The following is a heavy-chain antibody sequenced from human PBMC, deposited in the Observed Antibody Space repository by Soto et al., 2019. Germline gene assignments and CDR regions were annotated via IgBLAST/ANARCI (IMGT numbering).Heavy chain of an antibody. V-gene: IGHV1-46*01. CDR1: GYTFTSYY. CDR2: INPSGGST. Sequence: QVQLVQSGAEVKKPGASVKVSCKASGYTFTSYYMHWVRQAPGQGLEWMGIINPSGGSTSYAQKLQGRVTMTRDTSTSTVYMELSSLRSDDTAVYYCARAMYSSSPHEYFQHWGQGTLVTVSS. J-gene: IGHJ1*01. D-gene: IGHD6-6*01. CDR3: ARAMYSSSPHEYFQH.